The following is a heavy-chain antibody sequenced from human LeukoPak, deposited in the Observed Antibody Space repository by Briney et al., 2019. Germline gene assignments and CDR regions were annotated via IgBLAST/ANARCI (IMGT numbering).Heavy chain of an antibody. J-gene: IGHJ4*02. Sequence: SETLSLTCTVSGGSISRGGYYWSWIRQHPGKGLEYIGYIYYSGSIYYNPSLKSRVTISLDPSKNQFSLQLNSVTPEDTAVYYCARGRDGFNYFDYWGQGTLVTVSS. CDR1: GGSISRGGYY. D-gene: IGHD5-24*01. CDR2: IYYSGSI. V-gene: IGHV4-31*03. CDR3: ARGRDGFNYFDY.